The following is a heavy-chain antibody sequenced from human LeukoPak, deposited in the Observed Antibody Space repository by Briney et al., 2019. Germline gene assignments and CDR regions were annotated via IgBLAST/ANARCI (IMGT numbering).Heavy chain of an antibody. J-gene: IGHJ4*02. CDR1: GFTFSSYE. V-gene: IGHV3-48*03. CDR2: ISSSGSTI. Sequence: TGGSLRLSCAASGFTFSSYEMNWVRQAPGKGLEWVSYISSSGSTIYYADSVKGRFTISRDNAKNSLYLQMNSLRAEDTAVYYCARGTSAAVAGTAIYWGQGTLVTVSS. CDR3: ARGTSAAVAGTAIY. D-gene: IGHD6-19*01.